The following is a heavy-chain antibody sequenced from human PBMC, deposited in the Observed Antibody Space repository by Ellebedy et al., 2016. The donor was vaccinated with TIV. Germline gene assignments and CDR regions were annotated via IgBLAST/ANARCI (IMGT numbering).Heavy chain of an antibody. CDR2: ISYDGNNK. V-gene: IGHV3-30*01. CDR1: GFTFSHHA. J-gene: IGHJ6*02. CDR3: SREGLEAGMDL. Sequence: GGSPRLSCAASGFTFSHHAFYWVRQAPGKGLEWVTIISYDGNNKFYLDSVEGRFSISRDDSKNTLYLQMNSLRPEDTAVYYCSREGLEAGMDLWGQGTTVIVSS.